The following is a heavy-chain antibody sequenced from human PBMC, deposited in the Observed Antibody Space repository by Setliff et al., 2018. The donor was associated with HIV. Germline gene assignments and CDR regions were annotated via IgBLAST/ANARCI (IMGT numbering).Heavy chain of an antibody. J-gene: IGHJ5*02. CDR2: ISAYNVNT. D-gene: IGHD2-2*01. Sequence: ASVKVSCKASGYSFTSYGVSWVRQAPGQGLEWMGWISAYNVNTNYAQKLQGRVTMTTDISTSTAYMELRSLRSDDTAVYYCARGTTPLGWFDPWGQGTLVTVSS. V-gene: IGHV1-18*01. CDR1: GYSFTSYG. CDR3: ARGTTPLGWFDP.